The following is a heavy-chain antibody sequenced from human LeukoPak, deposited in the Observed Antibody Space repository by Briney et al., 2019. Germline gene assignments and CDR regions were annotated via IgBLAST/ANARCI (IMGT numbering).Heavy chain of an antibody. D-gene: IGHD4-17*01. CDR3: ARVPSWHDYGDYYFDY. V-gene: IGHV3-20*01. CDR2: INWNGGST. J-gene: IGHJ4*02. CDR1: GFTFDDYG. Sequence: PGGSLRLSCAASGFTFDDYGMSWVRHAPGKGLEWVSGINWNGGSTGYADSVKGRFTISRDSAKNSLYLQMNSLRAEDTALYHCARVPSWHDYGDYYFDYWGQETLVTVSS.